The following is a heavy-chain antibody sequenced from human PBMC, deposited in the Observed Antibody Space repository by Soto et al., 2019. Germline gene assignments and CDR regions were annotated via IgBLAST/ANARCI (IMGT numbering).Heavy chain of an antibody. J-gene: IGHJ5*02. CDR1: GYTFTGYY. CDR2: INPNSGGT. Sequence: ASVKVSCKASGYTFTGYYMHWVRQAPGQGLEWMGWINPNSGGTNYAQKFQGRVTMTRDTSISTAYMELSRLRSDDTAVYYCARVSRETAMVWNWFDPWGQGTLVTVSS. V-gene: IGHV1-2*02. CDR3: ARVSRETAMVWNWFDP. D-gene: IGHD5-18*01.